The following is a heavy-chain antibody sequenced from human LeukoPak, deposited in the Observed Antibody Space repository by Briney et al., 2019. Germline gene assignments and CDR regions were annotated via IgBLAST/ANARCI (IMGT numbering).Heavy chain of an antibody. CDR1: GFTFSNNW. CDR2: INQDGSEK. J-gene: IGHJ5*02. CDR3: VRGKGWLDP. Sequence: PGGSLRLSCAASGFTFSNNWMSWVRQAPGKGLEWAANINQDGSEKNYVDSVKGRFTISRDNAKSSVYLQMNSLRAEDTAVYYCVRGKGWLDPWGQGILVTVSS. V-gene: IGHV3-7*03.